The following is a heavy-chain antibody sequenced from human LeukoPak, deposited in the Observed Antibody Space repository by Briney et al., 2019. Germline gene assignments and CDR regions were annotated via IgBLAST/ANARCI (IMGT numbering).Heavy chain of an antibody. CDR3: ARAPVATPSEFDY. J-gene: IGHJ4*02. CDR2: ISYSGNT. D-gene: IGHD5-12*01. V-gene: IGHV4-31*03. CDR1: GGSISSSSYY. Sequence: SETLSLTCTVSGGSISSSSYYWSWICQHPGKGLEWIGYISYSGNTYYNPSLKSRAAISADTPKNQFSLKLSSTTAADTAVYYCARAPVATPSEFDYWGQGTLVTVSS.